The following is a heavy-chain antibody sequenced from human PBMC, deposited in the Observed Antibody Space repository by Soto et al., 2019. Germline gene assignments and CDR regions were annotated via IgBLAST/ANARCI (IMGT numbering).Heavy chain of an antibody. D-gene: IGHD4-4*01. CDR1: GGSISSSNW. J-gene: IGHJ4*02. V-gene: IGHV4-4*02. Sequence: QVQLQESGPGLVKPSWTLSLTCAVSGGSISSSNWWSWVRQPPGKGLEWIGEIYHSGSTNYNPSRKSRVAIAVDKSKNQFSLKLSSVTAADTAVYYCARDQAGNPYDLDYWGQGTLVTVSS. CDR3: ARDQAGNPYDLDY. CDR2: IYHSGST.